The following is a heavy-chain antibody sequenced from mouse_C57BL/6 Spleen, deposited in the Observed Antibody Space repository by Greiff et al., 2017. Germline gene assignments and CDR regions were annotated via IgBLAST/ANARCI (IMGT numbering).Heavy chain of an antibody. CDR1: GYTFTSYW. CDR2: INPSNGGT. J-gene: IGHJ1*03. D-gene: IGHD1-1*01. V-gene: IGHV1-53*01. CDR3: ARWRGDYDGSSYGYFDV. Sequence: QVQLQQSGTELVKPGASVKLSCKASGYTFTSYWMHWVKQRPGQGLEWIGNINPSNGGTNYNEKFKSKATLTVDKSSSTAYMQLSSLTSEDSAVYYCARWRGDYDGSSYGYFDVWGTGTTVTVSS.